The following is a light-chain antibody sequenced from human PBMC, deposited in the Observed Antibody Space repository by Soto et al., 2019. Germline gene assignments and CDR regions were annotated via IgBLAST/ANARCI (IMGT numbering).Light chain of an antibody. CDR1: EGISQY. Sequence: DIQMTQSPSSLSASVGDRVTITCRASEGISQYVNWYQQTPWKAPKLLLYTSSNLESGVPSRFSGSGSGTALTLTISGLQTEEFAAYFCQHNYCAPRKFGPGTNVEI. J-gene: IGKJ1*01. CDR2: TSS. V-gene: IGKV1-39*01. CDR3: QHNYCAPRK.